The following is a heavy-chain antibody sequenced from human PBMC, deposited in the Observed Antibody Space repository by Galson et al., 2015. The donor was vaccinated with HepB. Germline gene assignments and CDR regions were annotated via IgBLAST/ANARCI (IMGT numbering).Heavy chain of an antibody. Sequence: SVKVSCKASGYTFNIYGMTWVRQAPGQGLEWMGWISAYNGKTNYAQKFRGRVTITADKSTSTAYMELSSLRSEDTAVYYCAGIAAAGTAGWWYFDLWGRGTLVTVSS. D-gene: IGHD6-13*01. CDR3: AGIAAAGTAGWWYFDL. J-gene: IGHJ2*01. V-gene: IGHV1-18*04. CDR2: ISAYNGKT. CDR1: GYTFNIYG.